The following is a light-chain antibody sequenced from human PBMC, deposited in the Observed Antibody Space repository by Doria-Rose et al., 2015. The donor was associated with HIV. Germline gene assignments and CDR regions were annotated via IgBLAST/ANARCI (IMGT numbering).Light chain of an antibody. CDR2: DAS. CDR1: QSVSSN. V-gene: IGKV3-11*01. CDR3: QQRSNWPPIFT. J-gene: IGKJ3*01. Sequence: EIVSTQSPATLSLSPGERATLSCRASQSVSSNLAWYQQKPGQAPRLLIYDASNRATGIPAGFSGSGSGTDFTLTISSLEPEDFAVYFCQQRSNWPPIFTFGPGTKVDI.